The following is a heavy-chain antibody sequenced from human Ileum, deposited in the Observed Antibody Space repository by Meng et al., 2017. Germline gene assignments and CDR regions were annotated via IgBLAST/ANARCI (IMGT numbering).Heavy chain of an antibody. D-gene: IGHD1-26*01. CDR3: ARRIRGGSYLG. CDR1: GDSFTDYY. CDR2: IHYSGST. Sequence: QLQLMQWGAGMLKPSETLSLTCSVYGDSFTDYYWNWIRQPPGKGLEWIGEIHYSGSTNYNPSLESRVTISEDTSQKQFSLRLSSVTAADTAVYYCARRIRGGSYLGWGQGTLVTVSS. V-gene: IGHV4-34*01. J-gene: IGHJ4*02.